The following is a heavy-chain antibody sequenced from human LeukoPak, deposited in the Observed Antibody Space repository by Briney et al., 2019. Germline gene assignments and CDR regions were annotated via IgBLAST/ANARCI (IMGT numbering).Heavy chain of an antibody. Sequence: SGTLSLTCAVSGGSISSSNWWSWVRQPPGKGLEWIGEIYHNGSTNYNPSLKSRVTISVDKSKNQFSLKLSSVTAADTAVYYCARWGYYYDGSGLDYWGQGTLVTVSS. CDR1: GGSISSSNW. J-gene: IGHJ4*02. CDR3: ARWGYYYDGSGLDY. V-gene: IGHV4-4*02. D-gene: IGHD3-22*01. CDR2: IYHNGST.